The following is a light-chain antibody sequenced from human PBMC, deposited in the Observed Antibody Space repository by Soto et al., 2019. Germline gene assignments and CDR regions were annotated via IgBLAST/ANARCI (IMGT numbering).Light chain of an antibody. J-gene: IGKJ1*01. V-gene: IGKV1-39*01. CDR2: AAS. CDR1: QSINSY. CDR3: QQSYNNPWT. Sequence: DIQMTQSPSSLSASVGDRVIITCRASQSINSYLNWYQQQPGKAPKLLMYAASSLRSGVPSRFSGSGSGTEFTLTITSLQSEDFATYFCQQSYNNPWTFGQGTKVEIK.